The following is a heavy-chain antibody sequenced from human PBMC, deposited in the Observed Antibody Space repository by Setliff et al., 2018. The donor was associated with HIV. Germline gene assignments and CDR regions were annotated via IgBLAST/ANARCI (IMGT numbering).Heavy chain of an antibody. Sequence: SETLSLTCTVPGGSISSNNFYWGWIRQPPGKGLERIGTIYSSGDSFYDPSLKSRVTTSIDSSKNQFSLKLSSVTAADTAVYYCARGGFTGVTTHFQHWGRGTLVTVSS. CDR1: GGSISSNNFY. J-gene: IGHJ1*01. D-gene: IGHD4-17*01. V-gene: IGHV4-39*01. CDR2: IYSSGDS. CDR3: ARGGFTGVTTHFQH.